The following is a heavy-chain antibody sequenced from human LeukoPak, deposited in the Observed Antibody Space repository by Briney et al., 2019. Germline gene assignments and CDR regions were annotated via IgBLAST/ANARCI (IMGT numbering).Heavy chain of an antibody. CDR1: GYTFTSYG. V-gene: IGHV1-18*01. J-gene: IGHJ4*02. CDR3: ARDPPGYYDSSGYSGY. D-gene: IGHD3-22*01. Sequence: ASVKVSCKASGYTFTSYGISWGRQAPGQGLEWMGWISAYNGNTNYAQKLQGRVTMTTDTSTSTAYMELRSLRSDDTAVYYCARDPPGYYDSSGYSGYWGQGTLVTVSS. CDR2: ISAYNGNT.